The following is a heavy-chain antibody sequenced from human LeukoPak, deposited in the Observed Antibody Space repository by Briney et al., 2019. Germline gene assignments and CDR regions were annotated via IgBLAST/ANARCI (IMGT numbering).Heavy chain of an antibody. D-gene: IGHD6-19*01. CDR3: ARDERWLLDY. Sequence: ASVKVSCKASGNRFTNYYMHWVRQAPGQGLEWMGIINPSGSITRFAQKFQGRVTMTRDTSTSTVYMELSSLRSDDTAVYYCARDERWLLDYWGQGTLVTVSS. CDR2: INPSGSIT. V-gene: IGHV1-46*01. CDR1: GNRFTNYY. J-gene: IGHJ4*02.